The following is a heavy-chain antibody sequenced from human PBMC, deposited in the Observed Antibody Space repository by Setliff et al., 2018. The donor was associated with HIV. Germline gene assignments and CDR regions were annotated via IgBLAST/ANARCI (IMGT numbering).Heavy chain of an antibody. CDR2: ISGRGGST. CDR1: GFTFSSYA. CDR3: ATDLDSRGYQRRAEYFHN. D-gene: IGHD3-22*01. J-gene: IGHJ1*01. Sequence: GGSLRLSCAASGFTFSSYAMSWVRQAPGKGLEWVSAISGRGGSTYYADSVKGRFTISRDNSKNTLYLQMNSLRAEDTAVYYCATDLDSRGYQRRAEYFHNWGQGTLVTVSS. V-gene: IGHV3-23*01.